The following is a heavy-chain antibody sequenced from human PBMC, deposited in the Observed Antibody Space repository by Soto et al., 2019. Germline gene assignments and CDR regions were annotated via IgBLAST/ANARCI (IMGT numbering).Heavy chain of an antibody. Sequence: GGSLRLSCAASGFTFSSYAMSWVRQAPGKGLEWVSAISGSGGSTYYADSVKGRFTISRDNSKNTLYLQMNSLRAEDTAVYYCANNVVPADLVWGAPPLTYYYYGMDVWGQGTTVTVSS. CDR1: GFTFSSYA. D-gene: IGHD2-2*01. CDR2: ISGSGGST. J-gene: IGHJ6*02. CDR3: ANNVVPADLVWGAPPLTYYYYGMDV. V-gene: IGHV3-23*01.